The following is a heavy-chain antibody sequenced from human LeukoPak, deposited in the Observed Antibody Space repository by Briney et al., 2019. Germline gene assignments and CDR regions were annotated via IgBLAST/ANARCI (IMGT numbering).Heavy chain of an antibody. J-gene: IGHJ5*02. CDR1: GFTFSSYA. CDR3: AKDPGFQDWFDP. Sequence: GGSLRLSCAASGFTFSSYAMSWVRQAPGKGLEWVSAISGSGGSTCYADSVKGRFTISRDNSKNTLYLQMNSLRAEDTAVYYCAKDPGFQDWFDPWGQGTLVTVSS. CDR2: ISGSGGST. V-gene: IGHV3-23*01. D-gene: IGHD2/OR15-2a*01.